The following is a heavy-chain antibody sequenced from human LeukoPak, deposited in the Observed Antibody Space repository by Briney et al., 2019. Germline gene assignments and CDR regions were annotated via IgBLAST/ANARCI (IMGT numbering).Heavy chain of an antibody. V-gene: IGHV1-18*01. CDR2: ISPYNGNT. CDR3: ARDLYAGVLTY. J-gene: IGHJ4*02. CDR1: GYTFSSYV. D-gene: IGHD2-21*02. Sequence: GASVKVPCKASGYTFSSYVINWVRQAPGQGLEWMGRISPYNGNTNYAQRLQGRVTMTTDTSTSTAYMELRSLRSDDTAVYYCARDLYAGVLTYWGQGTLVTVSS.